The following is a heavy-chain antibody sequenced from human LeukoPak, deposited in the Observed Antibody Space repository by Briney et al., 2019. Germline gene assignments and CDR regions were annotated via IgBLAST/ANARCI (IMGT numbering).Heavy chain of an antibody. V-gene: IGHV3-23*01. Sequence: GGSLRLSCAASGFTFNSYAMSWVRQAPGKGLEWVSAISPGGTDTYYADSVKGRFTISRDNSKNTLYLQMSSLRAEDSAVYYCAKRGGYETMAAFDYWGQGTLVTVSS. CDR3: AKRGGYETMAAFDY. D-gene: IGHD3-10*01. CDR2: ISPGGTDT. J-gene: IGHJ4*02. CDR1: GFTFNSYA.